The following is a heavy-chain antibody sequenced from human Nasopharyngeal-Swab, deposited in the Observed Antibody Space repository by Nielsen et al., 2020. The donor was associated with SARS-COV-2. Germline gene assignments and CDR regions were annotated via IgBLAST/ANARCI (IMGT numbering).Heavy chain of an antibody. J-gene: IGHJ3*02. Sequence: GGSLRLSCAASGFTVSSNYMSWVRQAPGKGLEWVSVIYSGGSTYYADSVKGRFTISRDNAKNSLYLQMNSLRAEDTAVYYCATSLLLNAFDIWGQGTMVTVSS. CDR2: IYSGGST. CDR1: GFTVSSNY. V-gene: IGHV3-66*01. D-gene: IGHD2/OR15-2a*01. CDR3: ATSLLLNAFDI.